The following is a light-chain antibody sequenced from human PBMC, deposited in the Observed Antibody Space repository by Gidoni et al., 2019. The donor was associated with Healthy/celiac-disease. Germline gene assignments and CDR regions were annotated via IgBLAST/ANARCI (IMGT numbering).Light chain of an antibody. Sequence: EIVLTQSPATLSLSPGERATLSCRASQRVSSYLAWYQQKPGQAPRLLIYDASNRATGIPARFSGSGSGTDFTLTISSLEPEDFAVYYCQQRSFGFTFXPXTKVDIK. V-gene: IGKV3-11*01. CDR2: DAS. J-gene: IGKJ3*01. CDR1: QRVSSY. CDR3: QQRSFGFT.